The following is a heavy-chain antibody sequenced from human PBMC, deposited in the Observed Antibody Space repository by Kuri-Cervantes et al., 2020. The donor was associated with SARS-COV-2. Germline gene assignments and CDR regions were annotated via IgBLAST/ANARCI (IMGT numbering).Heavy chain of an antibody. Sequence: SETLSFTGTVSGGSISSYYWSWLRQPPGKGRKGIGYIYYSVSTNYNPSLKRRVTISVDTSKNQFSLKLSSVTAADTAVCYCARGAVARVGWCAPWGQGTLVTVSS. J-gene: IGHJ5*02. CDR3: ARGAVARVGWCAP. V-gene: IGHV4-59*01. CDR1: GGSISSYY. D-gene: IGHD6-19*01. CDR2: IYYSVST.